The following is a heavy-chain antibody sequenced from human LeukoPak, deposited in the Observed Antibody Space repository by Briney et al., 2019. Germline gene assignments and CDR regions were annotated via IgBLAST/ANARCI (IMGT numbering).Heavy chain of an antibody. J-gene: IGHJ3*02. Sequence: PGGSLRLSCAVSGFTFSGYSMKWVRQAPGKGLEWVSYISSSSATIYHADSVKGRFTVSRDNAKNSLYLQMDSLRVEDTAVYYCATGREDYESSGYYLSDAFDIWGQGTMVTVSS. CDR2: ISSSSATI. V-gene: IGHV3-48*01. D-gene: IGHD3-22*01. CDR1: GFTFSGYS. CDR3: ATGREDYESSGYYLSDAFDI.